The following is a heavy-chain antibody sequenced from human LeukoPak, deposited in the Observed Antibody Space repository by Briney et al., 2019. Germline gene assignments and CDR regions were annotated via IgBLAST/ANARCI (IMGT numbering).Heavy chain of an antibody. CDR2: FDPEDGET. V-gene: IGHV1-24*01. J-gene: IGHJ4*02. Sequence: ASVKVSCKVSGYTLTELSMHWVRQAPGKGLEWMGGFDPEDGETIYAQKFQGRVTMTEDTSTDTAYMELSSLRSKDTAVYYCATAGLSSQFKDYWGQGTLVTVSS. CDR1: GYTLTELS. D-gene: IGHD7-27*01. CDR3: ATAGLSSQFKDY.